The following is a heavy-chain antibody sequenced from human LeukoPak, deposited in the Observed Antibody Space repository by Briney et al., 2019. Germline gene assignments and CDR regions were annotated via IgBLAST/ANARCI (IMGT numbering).Heavy chain of an antibody. D-gene: IGHD1-20*01. V-gene: IGHV4-34*01. CDR1: GGSFSGYY. J-gene: IGHJ6*03. Sequence: PSETLSLTCAVYGGSFSGYYWSWIRQPPGKGLEWIGEINHSGSTNYNPSLKSRVTISVDTSKNQFSLKLSSVTAADTAVNYCAAVTEICYYYYMDVWGKGTTVTVSS. CDR2: INHSGST. CDR3: AAVTEICYYYYMDV.